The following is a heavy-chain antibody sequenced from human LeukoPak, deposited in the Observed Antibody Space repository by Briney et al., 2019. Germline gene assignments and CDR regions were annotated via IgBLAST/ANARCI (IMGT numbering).Heavy chain of an antibody. CDR2: IKEDGTEK. D-gene: IGHD6-13*01. Sequence: GGSLRLSCAGSGFTFSDFWMTWVRQTPGKGLEWVANIKEDGTEKNLVNSVKGRFTISRDNAKNSLYLQMNSLRAEDTAVYYCARDVLAGAAAGTDYYYGMDVWAKGPRSPSP. V-gene: IGHV3-7*01. CDR1: GFTFSDFW. CDR3: ARDVLAGAAAGTDYYYGMDV. J-gene: IGHJ6*02.